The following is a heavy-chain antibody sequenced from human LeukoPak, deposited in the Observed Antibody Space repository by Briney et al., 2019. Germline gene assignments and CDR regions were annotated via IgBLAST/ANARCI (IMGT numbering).Heavy chain of an antibody. CDR3: ARGKELGTTYYDFWSGYPFDP. D-gene: IGHD3-3*01. CDR1: GGSFSGYY. CDR2: INHSGST. V-gene: IGHV4-34*01. J-gene: IGHJ5*02. Sequence: SETLSLTCAVYGGSFSGYYWSWIRQPPEKGLEWIGEINHSGSTNCNPSLKSRVTISVDTSKNQSSLKLSSVTAADTAVYYCARGKELGTTYYDFWSGYPFDPWGQGTLVTVSS.